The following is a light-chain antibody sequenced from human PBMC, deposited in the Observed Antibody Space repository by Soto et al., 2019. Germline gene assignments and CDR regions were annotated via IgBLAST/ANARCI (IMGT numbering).Light chain of an antibody. CDR3: QQYGSSPST. V-gene: IGKV3-20*01. Sequence: EIVLTQCPVTLSLSPGERATLSCRASQSVSSSYLAWYQQNPGQAPRLLIYGASSRATGIPDRFSGSGSGTDFTLTIIRLEPEEFAVYYCQQYGSSPSTVGQGTRLEIK. CDR2: GAS. CDR1: QSVSSSY. J-gene: IGKJ5*01.